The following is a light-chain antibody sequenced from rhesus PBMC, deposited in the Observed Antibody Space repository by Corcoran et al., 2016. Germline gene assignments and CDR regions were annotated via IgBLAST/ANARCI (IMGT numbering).Light chain of an antibody. V-gene: IGKV2-65*01. CDR2: KVS. CDR3: MQYTHIPYS. Sequence: DVVMTQSPLALPITPGQPASISCRSSQSLVHSNGNTYLSWFQQNPGQPSRLLIYKVSNRYSGVPDRFSGSGAGPDFTLKIRRVEAEDVGVYYCMQYTHIPYSFGQGTKVEIK. J-gene: IGKJ2*01. CDR1: QSLVHSNGNTY.